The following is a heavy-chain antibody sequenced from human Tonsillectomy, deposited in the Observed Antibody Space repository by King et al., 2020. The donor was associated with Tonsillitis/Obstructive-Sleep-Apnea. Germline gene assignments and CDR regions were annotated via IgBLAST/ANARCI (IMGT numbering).Heavy chain of an antibody. J-gene: IGHJ6*02. Sequence: QLVQSGAEVKKPGSSVKVSCKASGGTFSSNAISWVRQAPGQGLEWMGGIIPILNIVNYAQKFQDRVTITADKSTSTAYMELSSLRSEDTAVYHCARRNRAATTTNYSSMDVWGQGNTVTVAS. CDR2: IIPILNIV. CDR3: ARRNRAATTTNYSSMDV. V-gene: IGHV1-69*10. CDR1: GGTFSSNA. D-gene: IGHD4-11*01.